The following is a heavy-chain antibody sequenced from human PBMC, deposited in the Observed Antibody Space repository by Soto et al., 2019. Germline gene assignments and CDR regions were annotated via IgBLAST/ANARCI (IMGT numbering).Heavy chain of an antibody. V-gene: IGHV3-66*01. Sequence: EVRLVESGGGLVQPGGSLRLSCAASGVTVGNNYMSWVRQAPGKGLEWVSVTYSGGDRRYADSVKGRFTMSRESTKNTVYLEMAGLRGEDTAVCFCARNVPVTALGYWGEGSLVTVSS. J-gene: IGHJ4*02. CDR1: GVTVGNNY. CDR3: ARNVPVTALGY. CDR2: TYSGGDR. D-gene: IGHD4-17*01.